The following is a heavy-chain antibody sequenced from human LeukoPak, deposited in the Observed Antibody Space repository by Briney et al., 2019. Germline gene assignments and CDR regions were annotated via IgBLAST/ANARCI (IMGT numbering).Heavy chain of an antibody. CDR1: GFTFSSYA. V-gene: IGHV3-23*01. CDR2: ISGSGGST. J-gene: IGHJ4*02. D-gene: IGHD3-16*01. CDR3: AKAMNYVWGSPIDY. Sequence: GGSLRLSCAASGFTFSSYAMSWVRQAPGKGLEWVSAISGSGGSTYYADSVKGRFTISRDNSKNTLYLQMNSLRAEDTAVYYCAKAMNYVWGSPIDYWGQGTLVTVSS.